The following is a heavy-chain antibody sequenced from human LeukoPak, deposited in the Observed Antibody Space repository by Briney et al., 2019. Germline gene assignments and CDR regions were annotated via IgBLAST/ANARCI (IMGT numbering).Heavy chain of an antibody. Sequence: PSETLSLTCTVSGGSITTRSYYWGWIRQPPGKGLEWIGSMHHSGSTYYNPSLKSRVTTSVDTSKNQFSLKLSSATAADTAVYYCARDPGAYYDSSGYLNWFDPWGQGTLVTVSS. CDR1: GGSITTRSYY. CDR3: ARDPGAYYDSSGYLNWFDP. CDR2: MHHSGST. J-gene: IGHJ5*02. V-gene: IGHV4-39*07. D-gene: IGHD3-22*01.